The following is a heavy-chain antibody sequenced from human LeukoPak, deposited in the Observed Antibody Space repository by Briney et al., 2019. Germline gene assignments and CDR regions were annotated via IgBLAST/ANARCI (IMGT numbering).Heavy chain of an antibody. J-gene: IGHJ4*02. D-gene: IGHD2-15*01. CDR3: ARGWSDGEFDY. V-gene: IGHV3-74*01. CDR1: GFTFSSFW. Sequence: PGGSLRLSCAASGFTFSSFWMHWVRQAPGKGLVWVSRVNSDETTTNYADSVKGRFTISRDNAKKILYLEMNSLRVEDTAVYFCARGWSDGEFDYWGQGTLVTVSS. CDR2: VNSDETTT.